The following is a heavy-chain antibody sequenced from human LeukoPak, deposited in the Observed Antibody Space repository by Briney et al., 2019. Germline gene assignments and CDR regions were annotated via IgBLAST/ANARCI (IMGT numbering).Heavy chain of an antibody. J-gene: IGHJ3*02. CDR2: IRSKAYGGTT. Sequence: GGSLRLSCTASGFTFGDYAMSWFRQAPGKGLEWVGFIRSKAYGGTTEYAASVKGRFTISRDDSKSIAYLQTNSLKTEDTAVYYCTTVFGYSSGWYFDAFDIWGQGTMVTVSS. D-gene: IGHD6-19*01. CDR3: TTVFGYSSGWYFDAFDI. V-gene: IGHV3-49*03. CDR1: GFTFGDYA.